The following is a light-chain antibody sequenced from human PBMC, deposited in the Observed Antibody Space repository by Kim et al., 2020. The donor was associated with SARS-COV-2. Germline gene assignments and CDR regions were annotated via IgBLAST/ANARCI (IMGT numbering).Light chain of an antibody. J-gene: IGKJ2*01. CDR2: AAS. CDR1: QGISSY. Sequence: AIRITQSPSSLSASTGDRVTITCRASQGISSYLAWYQQKPGKAPKLLIYAASTLQSGVPSRFSGSGSGTDFTLTINCLQSEDFATYYCQQYYSYPEYTFGQGTKLEI. CDR3: QQYYSYPEYT. V-gene: IGKV1-8*01.